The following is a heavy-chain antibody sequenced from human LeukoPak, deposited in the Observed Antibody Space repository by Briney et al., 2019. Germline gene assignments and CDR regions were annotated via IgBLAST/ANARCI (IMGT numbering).Heavy chain of an antibody. CDR3: ARGVKRTHYGDYVVGWFDP. D-gene: IGHD4-17*01. CDR2: IYYSGST. V-gene: IGHV4-61*01. Sequence: SETLSLTCTVSGGSVSSGSYYWSWIRQPPGKGLEWIGYIYYSGSTNYNPSLKSRVTISVDTSKNQFSLKLSSVTAADTAVYYCARGVKRTHYGDYVVGWFDPWGQGTLVTVSS. CDR1: GGSVSSGSYY. J-gene: IGHJ5*02.